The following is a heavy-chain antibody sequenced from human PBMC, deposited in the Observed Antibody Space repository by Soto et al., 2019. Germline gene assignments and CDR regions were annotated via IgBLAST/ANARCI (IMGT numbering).Heavy chain of an antibody. CDR1: GYTFTSYG. J-gene: IGHJ3*02. D-gene: IGHD3-3*01. CDR3: ARAGDFWSGYSRSYDAFDI. V-gene: IGHV1-18*01. Sequence: ASVKVSCKASGYTFTSYGISWVRQAPGQGLEWMGWISAYNGNTNYAQKLQGRVTMTTDTSTSTAYMELRSLRSDDTAVYYCARAGDFWSGYSRSYDAFDIWGQGTMVTVSS. CDR2: ISAYNGNT.